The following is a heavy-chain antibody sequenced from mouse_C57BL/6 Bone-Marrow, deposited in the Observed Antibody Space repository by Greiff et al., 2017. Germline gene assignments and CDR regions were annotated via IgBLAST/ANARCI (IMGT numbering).Heavy chain of an antibody. J-gene: IGHJ1*03. V-gene: IGHV1-18*01. CDR3: ARGSYDWYFDV. CDR2: INPNNGGT. Sequence: EVPLQQSGPELVKPGASVKIPCKASGYTFTDYNLAWVKQSHGKSLEWIGDINPNNGGTIYNQKFKGKATLTVDKSSSTAYMELRSLTSEDTAVYYCARGSYDWYFDVWGTGTTVTVAS. CDR1: GYTFTDYN. D-gene: IGHD1-1*02.